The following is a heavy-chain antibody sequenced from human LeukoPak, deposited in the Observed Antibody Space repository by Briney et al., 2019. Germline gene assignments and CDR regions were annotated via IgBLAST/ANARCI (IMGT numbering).Heavy chain of an antibody. V-gene: IGHV4-59*12. CDR3: ARDFCSSTSCHFDY. CDR1: GGSISSYY. J-gene: IGHJ4*02. Sequence: SETLSLTCTVSGGSISSYYWSWIRQPPGKGLEWIGYIYYSGSTNYNPSLKSRVTISVDTSKNQFSLKLSSVTAADTAVYYCARDFCSSTSCHFDYWGQGTLVTVSS. D-gene: IGHD2-2*01. CDR2: IYYSGST.